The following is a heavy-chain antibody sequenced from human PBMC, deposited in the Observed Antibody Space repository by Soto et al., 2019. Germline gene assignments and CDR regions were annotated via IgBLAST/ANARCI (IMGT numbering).Heavy chain of an antibody. J-gene: IGHJ4*02. CDR3: VKLAYIADGVWSHFDH. Sequence: EVQLVESGGALVQPGGSLRLSCVASGFTFSDYYMDWVRQAPGKGLEWVGRIRNKVKRYTTEYAAYVKGRFTISRDDSKNSLNLQMNRLKLDDTAVYYCVKLAYIADGVWSHFDHWGQGTLVTVS. CDR1: GFTFSDYY. CDR2: IRNKVKRYTT. V-gene: IGHV3-72*01. D-gene: IGHD2-8*02.